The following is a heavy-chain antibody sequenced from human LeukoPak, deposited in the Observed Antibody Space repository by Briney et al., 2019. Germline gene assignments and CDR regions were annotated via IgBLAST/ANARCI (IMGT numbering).Heavy chain of an antibody. V-gene: IGHV4-39*01. CDR1: GGSISSSSYY. D-gene: IGHD3-16*01. J-gene: IGHJ4*02. CDR3: ARLVWVPRNFDY. Sequence: SETLSLTCTVSGGSISSSSYYWGWIRQPPGKGLEWIGSIYYSGSTYYNPSLKSRVTISVDTSKNQFSLKLSSVTAADTAVYYCARLVWVPRNFDYWGQGTLVTVSS. CDR2: IYYSGST.